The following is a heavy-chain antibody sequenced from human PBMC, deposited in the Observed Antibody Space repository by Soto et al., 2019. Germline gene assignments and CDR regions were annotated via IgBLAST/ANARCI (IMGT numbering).Heavy chain of an antibody. CDR1: GFTFDDYA. D-gene: IGHD6-19*01. CDR3: AKDMVYSSGQDTYAFDI. V-gene: IGHV3-9*01. CDR2: ISWNSGSI. J-gene: IGHJ3*02. Sequence: EVQLVESGGGLVQPGRSLRLSCAASGFTFDDYAMHWVRQAPGKGLEWVSGISWNSGSIGYADSVKGRFTISRDNAKNSLYLQMNSLRAEDTALYYCAKDMVYSSGQDTYAFDIWGQGTMVTVSS.